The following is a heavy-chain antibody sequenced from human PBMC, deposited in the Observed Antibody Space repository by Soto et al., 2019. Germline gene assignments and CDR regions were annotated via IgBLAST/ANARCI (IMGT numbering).Heavy chain of an antibody. J-gene: IGHJ6*02. CDR1: GFTVSSNY. CDR2: IYSGGST. V-gene: IGHV3-66*01. Sequence: EVQLVESGGGLVQPGGSLRLSCAASGFTVSSNYMSWVRQAPGKGLEWVSVIYSGGSTYYADSVKGRFTISRDNSKNTLDLQMISRSAEDTSVYYCARSSRIQLWLRLGGMDVWGQGTTVTVSS. D-gene: IGHD5-18*01. CDR3: ARSSRIQLWLRLGGMDV.